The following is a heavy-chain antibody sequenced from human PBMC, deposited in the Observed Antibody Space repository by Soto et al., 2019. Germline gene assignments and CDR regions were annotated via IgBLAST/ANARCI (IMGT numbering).Heavy chain of an antibody. J-gene: IGHJ4*02. Sequence: PGGSLRLSCAASGFTFSSYCMHWDHQAPGKGLEWVAVISYDGSNKYYADSVKGRFTISRDNSKNTLYLQMNSLRAEDTAVYYCAKGRYCTNGVCYTGTSFDYWGQGTLVTVSS. D-gene: IGHD2-8*01. CDR2: ISYDGSNK. CDR3: AKGRYCTNGVCYTGTSFDY. V-gene: IGHV3-30*18. CDR1: GFTFSSYC.